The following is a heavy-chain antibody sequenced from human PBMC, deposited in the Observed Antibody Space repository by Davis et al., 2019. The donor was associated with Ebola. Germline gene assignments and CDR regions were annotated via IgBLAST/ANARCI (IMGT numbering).Heavy chain of an antibody. CDR2: INHSGST. J-gene: IGHJ4*02. D-gene: IGHD1-7*01. CDR3: ARGNSGYYFDY. V-gene: IGHV4-39*07. CDR1: GGSISSSSYY. Sequence: MPGGSLRLSCTVSGGSISSSSYYWGWIRQPPGKGLEWIGEINHSGSTNYNPSLKSRVTISVDTSKNQFSLKLSSVTAADTAVYYCARGNSGYYFDYWGQGTLVTVSS.